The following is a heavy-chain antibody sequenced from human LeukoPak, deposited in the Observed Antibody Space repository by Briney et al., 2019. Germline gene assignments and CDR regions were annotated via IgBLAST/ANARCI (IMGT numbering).Heavy chain of an antibody. D-gene: IGHD6-13*01. J-gene: IGHJ4*02. CDR2: VWYDGNNK. V-gene: IGHV3-33*01. CDR3: ARGSGAAAGAFDY. Sequence: AGGSLRLSCAASGFTFRSYGMHWVRQAPGKGLEWVAIVWYDGNNKYYAVSVKGRFTVSRDNSKDTVSLQLNSLRAEDTAVYYCARGSGAAAGAFDYWGQGTLVTVPS. CDR1: GFTFRSYG.